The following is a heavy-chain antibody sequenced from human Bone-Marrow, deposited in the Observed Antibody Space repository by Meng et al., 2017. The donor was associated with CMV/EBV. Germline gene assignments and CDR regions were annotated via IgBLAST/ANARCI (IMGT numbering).Heavy chain of an antibody. CDR3: ARDYDRYNGMNI. Sequence: GGSLRLSCAASGFTFSNYPMHWVRQAPGKGLEWVAVLSYDGTRKYYGDSVKGRFTISRDNSKNTLYLQMSSLRTDDTAVYFCARDYDRYNGMNIWGQGTTVTVSS. CDR1: GFTFSNYP. D-gene: IGHD3-3*01. V-gene: IGHV3-30*04. CDR2: LSYDGTRK. J-gene: IGHJ6*02.